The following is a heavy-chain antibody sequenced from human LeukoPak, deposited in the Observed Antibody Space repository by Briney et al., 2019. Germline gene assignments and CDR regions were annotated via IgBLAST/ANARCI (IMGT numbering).Heavy chain of an antibody. V-gene: IGHV1-24*01. CDR3: ATWEFGRELHYFDY. CDR1: GYTLTELS. J-gene: IGHJ4*02. CDR2: FDPEDGET. Sequence: GASVKVSCKVSGYTLTELSMHWVRQAPGKGLEWMGGFDPEDGETIYAQKFQGRVTMTEDTSTDTAYMELSSLRSEDTAVYYCATWEFGRELHYFDYWGQGTLVTVSS. D-gene: IGHD1-26*01.